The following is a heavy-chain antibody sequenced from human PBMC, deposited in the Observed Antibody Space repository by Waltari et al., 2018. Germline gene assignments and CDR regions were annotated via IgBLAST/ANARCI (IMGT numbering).Heavy chain of an antibody. D-gene: IGHD3-3*01. CDR2: IYYIGST. CDR3: ARGTVLEWLPGWFDP. Sequence: QVQLQESGPGLVKPSQTLSLTCTVSGGSISSGDYYWSWIRQPPGKGLEWIGYIYYIGSTYYNPSLKSRVTISVDTSKNQFALKPSSVTAADTAVYYCARGTVLEWLPGWFDPWGQGTLVTVSS. V-gene: IGHV4-30-4*08. J-gene: IGHJ5*02. CDR1: GGSISSGDYY.